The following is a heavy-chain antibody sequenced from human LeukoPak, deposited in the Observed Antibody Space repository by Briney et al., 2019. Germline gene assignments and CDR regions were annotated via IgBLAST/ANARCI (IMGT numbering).Heavy chain of an antibody. CDR2: IDNDGNGI. V-gene: IGHV3-74*01. CDR1: GFTFSGYW. J-gene: IGHJ5*02. Sequence: GGSLRLSCAASGFTFSGYWMHWVRQGPEKGLELVSRIDNDGNGIIYADSVQGRFITSRDISKNTLYLQMSNLRIEDTGVYRCVRDRAEGRAWVEFDPWGQGTVVTVSS. CDR3: VRDRAEGRAWVEFDP.